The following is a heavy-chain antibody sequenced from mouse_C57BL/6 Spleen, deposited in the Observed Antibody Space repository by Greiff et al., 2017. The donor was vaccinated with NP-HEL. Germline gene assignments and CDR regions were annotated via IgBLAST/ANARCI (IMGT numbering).Heavy chain of an antibody. CDR3: TRVGYYYGSTPDYAMDY. V-gene: IGHV5-9-1*02. Sequence: EVNLVESGEGLVKPGGSLKLSCAASGFTFSSYAMSWVRQTPEKRLEWVAYISSGGDYIYYADTVKGRFTISRDNARNTLYLQMSSLKSEDTAMYYCTRVGYYYGSTPDYAMDYWGQGTSVTVSS. J-gene: IGHJ4*01. D-gene: IGHD1-1*01. CDR1: GFTFSSYA. CDR2: ISSGGDYI.